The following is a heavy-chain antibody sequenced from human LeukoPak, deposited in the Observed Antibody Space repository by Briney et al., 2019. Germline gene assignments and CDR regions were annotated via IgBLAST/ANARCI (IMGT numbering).Heavy chain of an antibody. CDR3: ARGRIGENFDY. Sequence: PGGSLRLSCAASGFIFSSFSMSWVRQAPGKGLEWLSYTSDSGTTIYYADSLKGRFTISRDNAKNSLYLQMNSLRADDTAVYYCARGRIGENFDYWGQGTLVTVSS. J-gene: IGHJ4*02. CDR1: GFIFSSFS. D-gene: IGHD2-21*01. V-gene: IGHV3-48*01. CDR2: TSDSGTTI.